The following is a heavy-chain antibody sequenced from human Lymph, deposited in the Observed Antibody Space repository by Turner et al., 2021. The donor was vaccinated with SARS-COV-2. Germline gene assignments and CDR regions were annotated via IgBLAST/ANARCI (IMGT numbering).Heavy chain of an antibody. J-gene: IGHJ6*02. Sequence: EVQLLESGGGLVQPGGSLSLSCAASGSSFNNYAMSWVRQAPGKGLEWVSTISGSGGSTYYADSVKGRFIISRDNSKNTLYLQMNSLRAEDTAVYYCANLYPTVSWEFPYGMDVWGQGTTVTVSS. CDR3: ANLYPTVSWEFPYGMDV. CDR2: ISGSGGST. CDR1: GSSFNNYA. V-gene: IGHV3-23*01. D-gene: IGHD3-16*01.